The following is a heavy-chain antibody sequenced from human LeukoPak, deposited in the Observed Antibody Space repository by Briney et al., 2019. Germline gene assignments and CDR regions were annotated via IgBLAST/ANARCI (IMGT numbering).Heavy chain of an antibody. CDR1: GFMFSSNW. CDR2: IKTDGSET. CDR3: VSAIRGSPIDY. J-gene: IGHJ4*02. Sequence: GGSLRLSCAASGFMFSSNWMSWVRLAPGKGLACVANIKTDGSETYYVDSVKGRFTISRDNAKNSLFLQMNSLRAEDTAIYYCVSAIRGSPIDYWGQGTLVSVPS. D-gene: IGHD3-10*01. V-gene: IGHV3-7*01.